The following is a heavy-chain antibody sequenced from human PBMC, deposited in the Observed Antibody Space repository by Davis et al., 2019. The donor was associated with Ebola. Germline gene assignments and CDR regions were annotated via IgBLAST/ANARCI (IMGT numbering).Heavy chain of an antibody. CDR1: GFTFSSYA. J-gene: IGHJ4*02. Sequence: PGGSLRLSCAASGFTFSSYAMHWVRQAPGKGLERVAVISYDGSNKYYADSVKGRFTISRDNSKNTLYLQMNSLRAEDTAVYYCASKWLRLLDYWGQGTLVTVSS. CDR2: ISYDGSNK. D-gene: IGHD5-12*01. V-gene: IGHV3-30*04. CDR3: ASKWLRLLDY.